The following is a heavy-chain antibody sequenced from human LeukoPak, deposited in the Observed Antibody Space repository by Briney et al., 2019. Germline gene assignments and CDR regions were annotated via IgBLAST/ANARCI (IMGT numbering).Heavy chain of an antibody. CDR2: ISYDGNDE. J-gene: IGHJ4*02. D-gene: IGHD1-26*01. CDR1: GFTVSSNY. Sequence: GGSLRLSCAASGFTVSSNYMSWVRQAPGKGLEWVTVISYDGNDEYYADSVKGRFTISRDKSKSTLYLQMNSLRAEDTGVYYCAKGGKWDVTPFDYWGQGTLVTVSS. V-gene: IGHV3-30*18. CDR3: AKGGKWDVTPFDY.